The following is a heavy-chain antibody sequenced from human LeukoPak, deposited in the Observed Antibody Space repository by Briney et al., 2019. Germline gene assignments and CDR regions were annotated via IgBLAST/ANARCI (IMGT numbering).Heavy chain of an antibody. J-gene: IGHJ4*02. D-gene: IGHD4-17*01. CDR2: LDPEDGET. CDR1: GYTLTGLS. CDR3: ATTTVTTQLASY. Sequence: ASVKVSCKVSGYTLTGLSMHWVRQAPGKGVGRMGGLDPEDGETIYEQKFQGRVTMTEDTSTDTAYMELSSLRSEDTAVYYCATTTVTTQLASYWGQGTLVTVSS. V-gene: IGHV1-24*01.